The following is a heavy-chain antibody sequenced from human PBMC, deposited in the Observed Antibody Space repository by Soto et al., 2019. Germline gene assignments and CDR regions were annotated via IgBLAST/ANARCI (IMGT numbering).Heavy chain of an antibody. CDR3: AKATTTATYYYYGMDV. J-gene: IGHJ6*02. Sequence: XGSLGLSCAASGFTFSSYGMHGVRQAPGKGLEWVAVISYDGSNKYYADSVKGRFTISRDNSKNTLYLQMNSLRAEDTAVYYCAKATTTATYYYYGMDVWGQGTTVTVSS. D-gene: IGHD5-18*01. CDR1: GFTFSSYG. CDR2: ISYDGSNK. V-gene: IGHV3-30*18.